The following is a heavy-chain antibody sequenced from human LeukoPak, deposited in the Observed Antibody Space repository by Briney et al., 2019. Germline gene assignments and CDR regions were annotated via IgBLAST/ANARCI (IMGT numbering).Heavy chain of an antibody. CDR3: ARERSYYDFWSGYYVDY. J-gene: IGHJ4*02. V-gene: IGHV4-4*07. D-gene: IGHD3-3*01. CDR2: IYTSGST. Sequence: SETLSLTCTVSGGSISSYYWSWIRQPAGKGLEWIGRIYTSGSTNYNPSLKSRVTMSVDTSKNQFSLKLSSVTAADTAVYYCARERSYYDFWSGYYVDYWGQGTLVTVSS. CDR1: GGSISSYY.